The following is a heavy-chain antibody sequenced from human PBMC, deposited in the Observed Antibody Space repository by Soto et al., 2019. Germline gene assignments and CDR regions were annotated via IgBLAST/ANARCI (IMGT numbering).Heavy chain of an antibody. CDR2: IYHSGST. D-gene: IGHD2-2*01. Sequence: PSETLSLTCAVPGYSIRSGYYWGWIRQPPGKGLEWIGSIYHSGSTYYNPSLKSRVTISVDTSKNQFSLKLSSVTAADTAVYYCAREGGYCSSTSCYDWFDPWGQGTLVTVSS. CDR3: AREGGYCSSTSCYDWFDP. J-gene: IGHJ5*02. CDR1: GYSIRSGYY. V-gene: IGHV4-38-2*02.